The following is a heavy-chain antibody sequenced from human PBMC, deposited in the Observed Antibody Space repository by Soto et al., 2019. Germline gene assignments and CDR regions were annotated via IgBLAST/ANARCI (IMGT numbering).Heavy chain of an antibody. J-gene: IGHJ4*02. CDR2: IDPSDSYT. D-gene: IGHD3-22*01. CDR1: GYSFTSYW. CDR3: ARDLTSYYYDSSGYYHRH. Sequence: ESLKISCKGSGYSFTSYWISWVRQMPGKGLEWMGRIDPSDSYTKYSPSFQGHVTISADRSLSTAYLQWSSLKASDTAMYYCARDLTSYYYDSSGYYHRHWGQGTLVTVSS. V-gene: IGHV5-10-1*01.